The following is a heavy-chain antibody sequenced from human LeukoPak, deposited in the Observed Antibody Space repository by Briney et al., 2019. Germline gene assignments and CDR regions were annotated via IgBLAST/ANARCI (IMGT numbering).Heavy chain of an antibody. CDR1: GFTFSSYA. CDR2: ISGSGGRT. V-gene: IGHV3-23*01. D-gene: IGHD4-17*01. J-gene: IGHJ4*02. Sequence: GGTLRLSCAASGFTFSSYAMSWVRQAPGKGLEWVSAISGSGGRTDYADSVKGRFTISRDNSKNTLYLQMNSLRAEDTALYYCAKDADDYGDFYYYFDYWGQGTLVTVSS. CDR3: AKDADDYGDFYYYFDY.